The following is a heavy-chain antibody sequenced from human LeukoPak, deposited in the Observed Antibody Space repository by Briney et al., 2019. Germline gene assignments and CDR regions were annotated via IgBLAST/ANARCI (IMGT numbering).Heavy chain of an antibody. Sequence: GGSLRLSCAASGFTFSTYSMNWVRQVPGKGLEWISYISSSSTSKYYADSVKGRFTISRDNAKNSLFLQMSSLRAEDTAVYYCARDYGGSSPFDYWGQGTLVTVSS. J-gene: IGHJ4*02. CDR3: ARDYGGSSPFDY. CDR1: GFTFSTYS. D-gene: IGHD4-23*01. CDR2: ISSSSTSK. V-gene: IGHV3-48*01.